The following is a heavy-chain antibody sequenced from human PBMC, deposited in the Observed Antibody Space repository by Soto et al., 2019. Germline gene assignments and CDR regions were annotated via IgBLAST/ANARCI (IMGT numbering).Heavy chain of an antibody. Sequence: GGSLRLSCAASGFTFNTYWMTWVRQAPGKGLEWVSGISGSGDSTYYADSVKGRFTVSRDNSKNTLYLQMNSLRAEDTAVFYCAKERSSGWSFDYWGQGTPVTAPQ. CDR1: GFTFNTYW. CDR3: AKERSSGWSFDY. CDR2: ISGSGDST. J-gene: IGHJ4*02. V-gene: IGHV3-23*01. D-gene: IGHD6-19*01.